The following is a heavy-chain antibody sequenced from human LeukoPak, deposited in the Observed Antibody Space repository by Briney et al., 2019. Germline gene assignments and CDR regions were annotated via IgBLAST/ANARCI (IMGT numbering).Heavy chain of an antibody. Sequence: GGSLRLSCVGSGFIFSNYALSWVRQAPGKGLEWVSGISESGTGRHYADSVKGRFTVSRDNPNNTLYLQMNSLRAEDTAVYYCAKIHDVFNYKYYSYMDVWGTGTTVTVSS. J-gene: IGHJ6*03. CDR1: GFIFSNYA. V-gene: IGHV3-23*01. CDR2: ISESGTGR. CDR3: AKIHDVFNYKYYSYMDV. D-gene: IGHD3-3*01.